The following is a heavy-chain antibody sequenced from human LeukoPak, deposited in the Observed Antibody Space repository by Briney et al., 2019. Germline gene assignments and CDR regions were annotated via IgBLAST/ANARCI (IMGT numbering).Heavy chain of an antibody. D-gene: IGHD3-10*01. CDR1: GFTFTNYA. CDR2: IGGSGDNT. J-gene: IGHJ3*02. CDR3: ARAHTTTYGGPDAFDM. V-gene: IGHV3-23*01. Sequence: PGGSLRLSCAASGFTFTNYAMSWVRQAPGKGLEWVSAIGGSGDNTYYADSVKGRFTISRENSKNTLSLQMNSLRAEDTAIYYCARAHTTTYGGPDAFDMWGQGTMVTVSS.